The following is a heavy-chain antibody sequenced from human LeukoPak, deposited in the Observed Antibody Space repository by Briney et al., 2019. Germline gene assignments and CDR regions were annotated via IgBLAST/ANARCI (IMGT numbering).Heavy chain of an antibody. D-gene: IGHD5-18*01. CDR1: GFTFDDYA. CDR2: ISWNSGSM. V-gene: IGHV3-9*03. J-gene: IGHJ3*02. CDR3: AKGAGDKAASSAFDI. Sequence: AGGSLRLSCAASGFTFDDYAMHWVRQAPGKGLEWVSGISWNSGSMGYADSVKGRFTTSRDNAKNSLYLQMNSLRAEDMALYYCAKGAGDKAASSAFDIWGQGTMVTVSS.